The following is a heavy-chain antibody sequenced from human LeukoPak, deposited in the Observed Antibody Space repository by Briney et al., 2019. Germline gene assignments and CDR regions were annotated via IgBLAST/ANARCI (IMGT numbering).Heavy chain of an antibody. Sequence: GSLRLSCAASGFTFSSYAMHWVRQAPGKGLEWVAVISYDGSNKYYADSVKGRFTISRDNSKNTLYLQMNSLRAEDTAVYYCARDYGYYYDSSGYYPGYFDYWGQGTLVTVSS. CDR2: ISYDGSNK. CDR3: ARDYGYYYDSSGYYPGYFDY. J-gene: IGHJ4*02. V-gene: IGHV3-30-3*01. D-gene: IGHD3-22*01. CDR1: GFTFSSYA.